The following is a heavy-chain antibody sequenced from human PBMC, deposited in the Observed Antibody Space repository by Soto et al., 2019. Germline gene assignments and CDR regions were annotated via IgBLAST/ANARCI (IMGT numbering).Heavy chain of an antibody. D-gene: IGHD2-2*01. CDR3: ATALGCRSTSCTLDY. Sequence: QVQLVQSGAEVKKPGSSVKVSCKASGGTFGSYAFSWVRQAPGQGLEWMGGIIPVSGAAHYAQKFQGRVTITADESTSTAYMELSRLSSQDTAVYYCATALGCRSTSCTLDYWGQGTRVIGSS. CDR1: GGTFGSYA. V-gene: IGHV1-69*01. J-gene: IGHJ4*02. CDR2: IIPVSGAA.